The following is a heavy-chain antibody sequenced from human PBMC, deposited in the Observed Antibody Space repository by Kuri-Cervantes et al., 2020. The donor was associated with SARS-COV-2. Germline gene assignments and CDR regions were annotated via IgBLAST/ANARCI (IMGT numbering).Heavy chain of an antibody. CDR3: ARAYLPIRFLEWLTYDY. J-gene: IGHJ4*02. CDR1: GGTFSSYA. Sequence: PVKVSCKASGGTFSSYAISWVRQAPGQGLEWMGGIIPIFGTANYAQKFQGRVTITADKSTSTAYMELSSLRSEDTAVYYCARAYLPIRFLEWLTYDYWGQGTLVTVSS. V-gene: IGHV1-69*06. D-gene: IGHD3-3*01. CDR2: IIPIFGTA.